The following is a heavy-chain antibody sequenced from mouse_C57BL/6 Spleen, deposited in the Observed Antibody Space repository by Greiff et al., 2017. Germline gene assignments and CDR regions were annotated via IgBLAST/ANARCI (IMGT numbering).Heavy chain of an antibody. CDR3: ARHEGTHIYYGFWYFDV. V-gene: IGHV1-62-2*01. J-gene: IGHJ1*03. D-gene: IGHD2-2*01. CDR2: FYPGSGSI. CDR1: GYTFTEYT. Sequence: QVQLKESGAELVKPGASVKLSCKASGYTFTEYTIHWVKQRSGQGLEWIGWFYPGSGSIKYNEKFKDKATLTADNSSSTVYMELSRLTSEDSAVYFCARHEGTHIYYGFWYFDVWGTGTTVTVSS.